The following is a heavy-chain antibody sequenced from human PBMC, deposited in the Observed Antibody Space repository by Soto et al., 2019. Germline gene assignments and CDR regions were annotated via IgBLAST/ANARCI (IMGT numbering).Heavy chain of an antibody. CDR3: ARIPHRDGAWTGPDY. CDR1: GFTFGSYA. Sequence: GGSLRLSCAASGFTFGSYAMTWVRQSPGKGLECVSRISGRGGGTSYADSVKGRFTISRDNSENTLYFHLNGLRVEDTVIYYCARIPHRDGAWTGPDYWGQGALVTVSS. V-gene: IGHV3-23*01. D-gene: IGHD3-9*01. J-gene: IGHJ4*02. CDR2: ISGRGGGT.